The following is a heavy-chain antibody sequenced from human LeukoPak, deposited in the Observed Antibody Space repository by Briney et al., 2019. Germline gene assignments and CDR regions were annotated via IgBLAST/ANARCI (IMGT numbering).Heavy chain of an antibody. D-gene: IGHD3-10*01. V-gene: IGHV1-46*01. CDR2: INPSGGST. J-gene: IGHJ5*02. CDR3: ARAQNYYGSGVQFDP. CDR1: GYTFTSYY. Sequence: ASVKVSCKASGYTFTSYYMHWVRQAPGQGLEWMGIINPSGGSTSYAQKFQGRVTMTRDTSTSTVYMELSSLRSEDTAVYYCARAQNYYGSGVQFDPWGQGTLVTVSS.